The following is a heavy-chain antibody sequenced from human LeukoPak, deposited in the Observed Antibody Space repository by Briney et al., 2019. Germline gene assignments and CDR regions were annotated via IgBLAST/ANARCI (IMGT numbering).Heavy chain of an antibody. CDR3: ASRAASVTLGY. V-gene: IGHV1-2*06. CDR2: MNPSSGVT. D-gene: IGHD2-15*01. J-gene: IGHJ4*02. CDR1: GGTFSNYA. Sequence: ASVKVPCKASGGTFSNYAISWVRQAPGQGLEWMGRMNPSSGVTNYAQKFQGRVTMTRDTSINTAYLDLSALKSDDTAVYYCASRAASVTLGYWGQGTLVTVSS.